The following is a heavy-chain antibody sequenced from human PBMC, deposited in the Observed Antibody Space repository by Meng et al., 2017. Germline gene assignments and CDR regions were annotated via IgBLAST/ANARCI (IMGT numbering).Heavy chain of an antibody. D-gene: IGHD4-11*01. CDR3: ARDDYSNYLPFDY. J-gene: IGHJ4*02. CDR2: IIPIFGTA. V-gene: IGHV1-69*01. CDR1: GGTFSSYA. Sequence: VESGVEGKKPGSLVKGSGKASGGTFSSYAISWVRQAPGQGLEWMGGIIPIFGTANYAQKFQGRVTITADESTSTAYMELSSLRSEDTAVYYCARDDYSNYLPFDYWGQGTLVTVSS.